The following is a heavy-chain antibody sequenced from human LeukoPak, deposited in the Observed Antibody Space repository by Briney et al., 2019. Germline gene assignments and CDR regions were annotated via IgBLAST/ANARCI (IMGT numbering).Heavy chain of an antibody. J-gene: IGHJ6*02. V-gene: IGHV3-9*01. D-gene: IGHD2-8*01. CDR3: AKGRRTNFYYYALDA. Sequence: LSLTCTVSGGSISSYYWSWIRQPPGKGLEWVSGITWNSGDIAYADSVRGRFSISRDNAKDSLYLQMNSLRPEDTALYYCAKGRRTNFYYYALDAWGQGTTVTVSS. CDR2: ITWNSGDI. CDR1: GGSISSYY.